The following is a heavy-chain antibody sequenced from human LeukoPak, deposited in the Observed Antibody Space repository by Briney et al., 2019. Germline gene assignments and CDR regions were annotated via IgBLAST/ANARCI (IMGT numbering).Heavy chain of an antibody. J-gene: IGHJ4*02. CDR2: ISGDGGST. V-gene: IGHV3-43*02. CDR3: AKESGKFDY. Sequence: GGSLRLPCAASGFTFDDYAMHWVRQAPGKGLEWVSLISGDGGSTFYADSVKGRFSISRDNSKNSLYLQMNSLRPKDTAMYYCAKESGKFDYWGQGTLVAVSS. CDR1: GFTFDDYA.